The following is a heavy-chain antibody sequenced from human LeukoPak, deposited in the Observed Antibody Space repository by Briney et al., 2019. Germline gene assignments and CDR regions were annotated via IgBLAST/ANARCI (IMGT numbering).Heavy chain of an antibody. CDR3: AKKAQYNGNYPLDY. D-gene: IGHD1-26*01. Sequence: GGSLRLSCAASGFTFTSYSMSRVRKAPGKGLEWVSGTSDRGDYTYYADSVKGRFTISRDDSKNTLYLQMNSLRAEDTALYFCAKKAQYNGNYPLDYWGQGTLVTVSS. CDR1: GFTFTSYS. V-gene: IGHV3-23*01. J-gene: IGHJ4*02. CDR2: TSDRGDYT.